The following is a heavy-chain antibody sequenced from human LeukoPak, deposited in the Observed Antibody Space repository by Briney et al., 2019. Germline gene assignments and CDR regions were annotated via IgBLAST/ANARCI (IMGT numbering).Heavy chain of an antibody. CDR1: GYTFTGYY. D-gene: IGHD2-2*01. J-gene: IGHJ4*02. CDR3: AILGDIVVVPAAPYLDY. V-gene: IGHV1-2*02. CDR2: INPNSGGT. Sequence: GASVKVSCKASGYTFTGYYMHWVRQAPGQGLEWMGWINPNSGGTNYAQKFQGRVTVTRDTSISTAYMELSRLRSDDTAVYYCAILGDIVVVPAAPYLDYWGQGTLVTVSS.